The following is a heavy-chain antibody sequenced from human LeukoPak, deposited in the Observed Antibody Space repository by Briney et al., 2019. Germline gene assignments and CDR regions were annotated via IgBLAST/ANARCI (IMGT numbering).Heavy chain of an antibody. CDR1: GGSISSSSYY. Sequence: SETLSLTCTVSGGSISSSSYYWGWIRQPPGKGLEWIGSIYYSGSTYYNPSLKSRVTISVDTSKNQFSLKLSSVTAADTAVYYCARGDGYNVFDPWGQGTLVTVSS. CDR2: IYYSGST. CDR3: ARGDGYNVFDP. V-gene: IGHV4-39*07. D-gene: IGHD5-24*01. J-gene: IGHJ5*02.